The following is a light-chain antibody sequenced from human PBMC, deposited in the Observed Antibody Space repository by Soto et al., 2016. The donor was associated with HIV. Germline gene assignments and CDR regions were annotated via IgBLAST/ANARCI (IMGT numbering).Light chain of an antibody. Sequence: DIQMTQSPSILSASVGDRVTITCRASQTISTWLAWYQQKPGKAPKLLIQKASSLESGVPSRFSGSGSGTEFTFTISSLQPDDSATYYCQHYNSYPITFGQGTRLEIK. V-gene: IGKV1-5*03. CDR1: QTISTW. CDR2: KAS. J-gene: IGKJ5*01. CDR3: QHYNSYPIT.